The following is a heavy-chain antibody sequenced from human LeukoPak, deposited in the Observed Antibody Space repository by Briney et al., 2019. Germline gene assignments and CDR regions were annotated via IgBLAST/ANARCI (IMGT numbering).Heavy chain of an antibody. CDR2: ISGSGGST. CDR3: AKCGFQLWFGEK. V-gene: IGHV3-23*01. Sequence: GGSLRLSCAASGFTFSSYAMSWVRQAPGKGLEWVSAISGSGGSTYYADSVKGRFTISRDNSKNTLYLQMNSLRAEDTAVYCCAKCGFQLWFGEKWGHGTLVTVSS. CDR1: GFTFSSYA. D-gene: IGHD3-10*01. J-gene: IGHJ4*01.